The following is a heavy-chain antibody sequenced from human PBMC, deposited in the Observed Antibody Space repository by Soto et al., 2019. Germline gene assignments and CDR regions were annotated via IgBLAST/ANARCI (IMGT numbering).Heavy chain of an antibody. CDR1: GFTFNNYY. V-gene: IGHV3-7*05. CDR3: GRGFGGTH. D-gene: IGHD2-15*01. Sequence: EVQLVESGGGLVQPAGSLRLSCAASGFTFNNYYMVWVRQAPGRGLEWVANINQDGSAKYYVDSVKGRFTISRDNAESSLYLQVNSLRAEDTATYYCGRGFGGTHWGQGSLVTVSS. J-gene: IGHJ4*02. CDR2: INQDGSAK.